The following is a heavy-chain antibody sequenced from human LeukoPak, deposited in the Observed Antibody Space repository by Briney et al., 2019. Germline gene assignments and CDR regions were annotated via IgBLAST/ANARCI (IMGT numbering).Heavy chain of an antibody. J-gene: IGHJ4*02. CDR1: GFTFSSFA. CDR3: AKDRGDCSTTSCQFDY. CDR2: ISGSGGST. Sequence: PGGSLRLSCAASGFTFSSFAMTWVRQAPGKGLEWVSAISGSGGSTYYADSVKGRFTISRDNSKNTLYLQMNSLRAEDTAVYYCAKDRGDCSTTSCQFDYWGQGALVTVSS. D-gene: IGHD2-2*01. V-gene: IGHV3-23*01.